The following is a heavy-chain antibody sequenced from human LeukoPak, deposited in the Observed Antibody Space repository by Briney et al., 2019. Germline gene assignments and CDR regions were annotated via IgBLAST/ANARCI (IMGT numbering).Heavy chain of an antibody. Sequence: GGSLRLSCAASGFTFSSYGTHWVRQAPGKGLEWVAFIRYDGSNKYYADSVKGRFTISRDNSKNTLYLQMNSLRAEDTAVYYCAKDPDYYGSGSGDYWGQGTLVTVSS. J-gene: IGHJ4*02. CDR1: GFTFSSYG. CDR3: AKDPDYYGSGSGDY. V-gene: IGHV3-30*02. D-gene: IGHD3-10*01. CDR2: IRYDGSNK.